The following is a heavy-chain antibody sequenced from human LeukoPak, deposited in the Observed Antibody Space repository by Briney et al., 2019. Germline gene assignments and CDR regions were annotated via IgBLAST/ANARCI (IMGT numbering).Heavy chain of an antibody. Sequence: SETLSLTCAVYGGSFSGYYWSWIRQPPGKGLEWIGEINHSGSTNYNPSLKSRVTISVDTSKNQFSLKLSSVTAADTAVYYCASMKRWFDPWGQGTLVTVSS. V-gene: IGHV4-34*01. CDR1: GGSFSGYY. J-gene: IGHJ5*02. D-gene: IGHD3-16*01. CDR3: ASMKRWFDP. CDR2: INHSGST.